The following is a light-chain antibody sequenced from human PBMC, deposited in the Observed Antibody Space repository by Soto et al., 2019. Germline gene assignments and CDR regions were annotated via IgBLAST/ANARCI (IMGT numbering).Light chain of an antibody. CDR1: QSVNGNY. V-gene: IGKV3-20*01. J-gene: IGKJ2*01. Sequence: EIVLTQSTGTLFLSPGERATLSCRPSQSVNGNYLTWYQQKPGQAPSLLIYGAYTRATGTPDRFSGSGSGTVFTLTISRLEPEYFAVYYCQQYGSSFRYTFGQGTKLEIK. CDR2: GAY. CDR3: QQYGSSFRYT.